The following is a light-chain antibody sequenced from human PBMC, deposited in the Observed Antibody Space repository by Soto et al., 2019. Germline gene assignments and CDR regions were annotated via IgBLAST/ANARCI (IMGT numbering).Light chain of an antibody. V-gene: IGKV3-11*01. CDR3: QQRSNWWT. CDR1: QSVSSD. Sequence: EIVLTPSPATLSLSPVYRAPLSCRASQSVSSDLAWYKQKPGQAPRLLIYDASNRATGIPARFSGIGSGTDFTLTISSLEPEDFAVDDCQQRSNWWTVGQGTKVDIK. J-gene: IGKJ1*01. CDR2: DAS.